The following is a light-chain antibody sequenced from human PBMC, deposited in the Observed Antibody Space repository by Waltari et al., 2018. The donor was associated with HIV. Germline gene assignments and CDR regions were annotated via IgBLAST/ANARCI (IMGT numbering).Light chain of an antibody. CDR2: GTS. J-gene: IGKJ2*01. Sequence: VLTQSPGTLSLSPGERATLSWRASQSVTTSFLVWYQKKFGRAPGLLIDGTSKRATGIPDRFSGSGDGTDFTRTISALEPEDFAVYDCQQIGSAQYTFNQGTKLEIK. CDR1: QSVTTSF. V-gene: IGKV3-20*01. CDR3: QQIGSAQYT.